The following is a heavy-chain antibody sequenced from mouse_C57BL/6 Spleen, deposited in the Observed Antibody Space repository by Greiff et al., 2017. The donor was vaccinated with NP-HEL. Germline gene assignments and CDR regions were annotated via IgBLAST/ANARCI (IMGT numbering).Heavy chain of an antibody. V-gene: IGHV1-81*01. D-gene: IGHD2-4*01. J-gene: IGHJ2*01. CDR2: IYPRSGNT. CDR3: ARFYDYDDGPTDY. CDR1: GYTFTSYG. Sequence: VQLQQSGAELARPGASVKLSCKASGYTFTSYGISWVKQRTGQGLEWIGEIYPRSGNTYYNEKFKGKATLTADKSSSTAYMELRSLTSEDSAVYFCARFYDYDDGPTDYWGQGTTLTVSS.